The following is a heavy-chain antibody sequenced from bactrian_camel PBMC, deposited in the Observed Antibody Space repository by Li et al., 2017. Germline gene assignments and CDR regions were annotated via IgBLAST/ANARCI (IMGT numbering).Heavy chain of an antibody. CDR1: GFSFPAYA. V-gene: IGHV3-1*01. J-gene: IGHJ4*01. Sequence: VQLGESGGGSVQPGGSLKLSCTAFGFSFPAYAMGWFRQAPGKGLEWVSSIADVDGGGTSYYADSVKGRFTISRDNAKNTLYLQLNSLKIEDTAIYYCATAPDMAWLDQGTQVTVS. CDR2: IADVDGGGTS. D-gene: IGHD5*01.